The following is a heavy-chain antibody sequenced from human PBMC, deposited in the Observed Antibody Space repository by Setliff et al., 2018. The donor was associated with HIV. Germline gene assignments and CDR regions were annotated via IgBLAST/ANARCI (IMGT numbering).Heavy chain of an antibody. J-gene: IGHJ4*02. CDR2: ISSTGSYT. CDR1: GFTFRDYY. CDR3: ARSRAAGFDY. Sequence: PGGSLRLSCAASGFTFRDYYMSWIRQAPGKGLEWVSYISSTGSYTNYADSVKGRLTISRDNAKNSLYLQMNSLRAEDTAVYYCARSRAAGFDYWGQGTLVTVSS. V-gene: IGHV3-11*06. D-gene: IGHD6-13*01.